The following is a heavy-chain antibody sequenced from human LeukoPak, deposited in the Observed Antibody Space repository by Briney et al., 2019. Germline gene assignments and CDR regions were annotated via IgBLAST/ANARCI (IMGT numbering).Heavy chain of an antibody. V-gene: IGHV5-51*01. CDR2: IYPGDSDT. D-gene: IGHD2-15*01. CDR1: GYSFTTYW. J-gene: IGHJ4*02. CDR3: ARARYCSGGSCYAEY. Sequence: GESLKISCKGSGYSFTTYWIGWVRHMPRKGLEWMVIIYPGDSDTRYSPSFQGPVTISADKSISTAYLQWSSLKASDTAMYYCARARYCSGGSCYAEYWGQGTLVTVSS.